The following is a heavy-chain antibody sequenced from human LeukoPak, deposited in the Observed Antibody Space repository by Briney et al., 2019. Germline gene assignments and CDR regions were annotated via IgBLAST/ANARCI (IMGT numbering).Heavy chain of an antibody. J-gene: IGHJ6*03. Sequence: PSETLSLTCTVSGGSISSSSYYWGWIRQPPGKGLEWIGSIYYSGSTYYNPSLKSRVTISVDTSKNQFSLKLSSVTAADTAVYYCASQLYYYYYMDVWTKGPRSPSP. CDR3: ASQLYYYYYMDV. CDR2: IYYSGST. CDR1: GGSISSSSYY. D-gene: IGHD5-24*01. V-gene: IGHV4-39*07.